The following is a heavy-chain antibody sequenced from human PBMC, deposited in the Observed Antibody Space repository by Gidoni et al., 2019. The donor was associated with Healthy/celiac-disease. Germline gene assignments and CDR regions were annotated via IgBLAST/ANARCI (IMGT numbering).Heavy chain of an antibody. J-gene: IGHJ1*01. D-gene: IGHD3-10*01. CDR2: ISYDGSNK. Sequence: QVQLVESGGGVVQPGRSLRLACAASGFTFSSSAMHWVRQAPGSGLEWVAVISYDGSNKYYADSVKGRFTISRDNSKNTLYLQMNSLRAEDTAVYYCARARGSGKVADKGGYFQHWGQGTLVTVSS. V-gene: IGHV3-30*01. CDR3: ARARGSGKVADKGGYFQH. CDR1: GFTFSSSA.